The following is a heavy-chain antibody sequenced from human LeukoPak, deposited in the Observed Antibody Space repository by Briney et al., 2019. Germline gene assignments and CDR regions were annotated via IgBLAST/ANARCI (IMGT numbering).Heavy chain of an antibody. CDR1: GFTFSSYS. J-gene: IGHJ4*02. D-gene: IGHD4-23*01. CDR2: ISGTGNTI. V-gene: IGHV3-48*01. Sequence: GGSLRLSCVGSGFTFSSYSMNWVRQAPGKGLEWVSYISGTGNTIYYADSVEGRFTVSRDNAKNSLYLQMNSLRAEDTAVYYCARDYGGSSPFDYWGQGTLVTVSS. CDR3: ARDYGGSSPFDY.